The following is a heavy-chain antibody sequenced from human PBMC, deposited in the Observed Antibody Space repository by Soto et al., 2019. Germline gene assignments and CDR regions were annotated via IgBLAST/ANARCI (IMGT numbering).Heavy chain of an antibody. CDR1: GFTFSSYG. CDR3: AKDQLRGVRGVITYYYGMEV. CDR2: ISYDGSNK. Sequence: QVQLVESGGGVVQPGRSLRLSCAASGFTFSSYGMHWVRQAPGKGLEWVAVISYDGSNKYYADSVKGRFTISRDKSKNTLYRQMNSLRAEDTAVYYCAKDQLRGVRGVITYYYGMEVWGQGTTVTVSS. J-gene: IGHJ6*02. D-gene: IGHD3-10*01. V-gene: IGHV3-30*18.